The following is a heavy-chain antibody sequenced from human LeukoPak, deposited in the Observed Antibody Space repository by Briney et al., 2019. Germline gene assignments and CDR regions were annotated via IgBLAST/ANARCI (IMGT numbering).Heavy chain of an antibody. CDR2: IDRPAKSYAT. J-gene: IGHJ5*02. D-gene: IGHD1-26*01. CDR3: TRDRGTYNWLDP. CDR1: GCTLSDSA. V-gene: IGHV3-73*01. Sequence: RGSLRLSCAASGCTLSDSAIHWVRQASGKGLEWVGLIDRPAKSYATAYGASVGGRFTISRDDSKNTAYLQMDSLKTEDTALYYCTRDRGTYNWLDPWGQGTLVTVSS.